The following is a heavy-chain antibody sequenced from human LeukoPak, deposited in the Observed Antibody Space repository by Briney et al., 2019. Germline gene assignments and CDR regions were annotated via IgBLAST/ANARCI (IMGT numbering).Heavy chain of an antibody. CDR3: ALGNDFWGGYYPCFDY. Sequence: GGSLRLSCAASGFTFSSYAMSWVRQAPGKGLEWVSAISGSGGSTYYADSVKGRFTISRDNSKNTLYLQMNSLRAEDTAVYYCALGNDFWGGYYPCFDYWGQGTLVTVSS. CDR1: GFTFSSYA. CDR2: ISGSGGST. V-gene: IGHV3-23*01. J-gene: IGHJ4*02. D-gene: IGHD3-3*01.